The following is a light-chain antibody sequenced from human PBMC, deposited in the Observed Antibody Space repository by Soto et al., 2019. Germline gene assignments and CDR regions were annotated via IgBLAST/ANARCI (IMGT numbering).Light chain of an antibody. V-gene: IGKV3-20*01. CDR2: GAS. CDR1: QSVTSNY. Sequence: EIVLTQSPGTLSLSPGDRATLSCRASQSVTSNYLAWYQQKPGQAPRLLIYGASSRATGIPDRFSGSGSGTKFTLPISRIEPQDFSVYYCRRYCTSLPLTFGGGTKVEIK. CDR3: RRYCTSLPLT. J-gene: IGKJ4*01.